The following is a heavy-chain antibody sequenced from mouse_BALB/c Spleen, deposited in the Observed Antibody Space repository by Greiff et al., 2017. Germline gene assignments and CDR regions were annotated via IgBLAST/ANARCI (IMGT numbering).Heavy chain of an antibody. V-gene: IGHV5-6-5*01. Sequence: EVKLMESGGGLVKPGGSLKLSCAASGFTFSSYAMSWVRQTPEKRLEWVASISSGGSTYYPDSVKGRFTISRDNARNILYLQMSSLMSEDTAMYYCARGDGGLRPWFAYWGQGTLVTVSA. CDR3: ARGDGGLRPWFAY. CDR2: ISSGGST. J-gene: IGHJ3*01. CDR1: GFTFSSYA. D-gene: IGHD2-4*01.